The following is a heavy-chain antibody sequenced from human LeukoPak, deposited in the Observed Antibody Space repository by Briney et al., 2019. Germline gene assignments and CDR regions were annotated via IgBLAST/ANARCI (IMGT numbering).Heavy chain of an antibody. V-gene: IGHV3-43*02. CDR2: ISGDGLTT. CDR1: GFTFSSYA. CDR3: ARGVNTISFTFDY. Sequence: GGSLRLSCAASGFTFSSYAMGWVRQVPGKSLEWVSLISGDGLTTYYGDSVKGRFTISRDNSKNSLYLQMNDLRTEDTAFYYCARGVNTISFTFDYWGQGTLVPVSS. J-gene: IGHJ4*02. D-gene: IGHD3-22*01.